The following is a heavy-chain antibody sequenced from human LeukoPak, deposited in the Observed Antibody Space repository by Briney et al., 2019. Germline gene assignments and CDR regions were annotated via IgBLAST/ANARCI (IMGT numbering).Heavy chain of an antibody. V-gene: IGHV1-2*02. J-gene: IGHJ5*02. CDR1: GYTFTGYY. Sequence: GASVKVSCKASGYTFTGYYMHWVRQAPGQGLEWMGWINPNSGGTNYAQKFQGRVTMTRDTSISAAYMELSRLRSDDTAVYYCARGSFITDDYGDYGPNWFDPWGQGTLVTVSS. CDR3: ARGSFITDDYGDYGPNWFDP. CDR2: INPNSGGT. D-gene: IGHD4-17*01.